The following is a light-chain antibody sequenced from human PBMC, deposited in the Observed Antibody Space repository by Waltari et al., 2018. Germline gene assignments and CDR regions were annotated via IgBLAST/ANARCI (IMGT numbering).Light chain of an antibody. CDR2: GAY. J-gene: IGKJ1*01. Sequence: DLQMTQSPSSLAASVGASVAINCRASQSIANYLSWYQQKPGKAPRLLIYGAYNLQTGVPSRFRGSGSGADFTLTISSLQPKDFATYYCQQGYSGPLTFGQGTKVEIK. CDR3: QQGYSGPLT. CDR1: QSIANY. V-gene: IGKV1-39*01.